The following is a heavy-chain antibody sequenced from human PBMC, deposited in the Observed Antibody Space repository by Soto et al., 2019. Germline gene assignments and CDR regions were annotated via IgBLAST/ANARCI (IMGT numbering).Heavy chain of an antibody. CDR1: GYIFTSYG. V-gene: IGHV1-18*01. J-gene: IGHJ6*02. CDR2: ISAYNGNT. D-gene: IGHD1-1*01. CDR3: ARRTSWTDGGYYEYRMEV. Sequence: GASVKVSCKASGYIFTSYGISWVRQAPGQGLEWLGWISAYNGNTNQAQKVQGRVTMTTDTSTTTAYLELRSLRSDDTAVYYCARRTSWTDGGYYEYRMEVWGQGTKVSVSS.